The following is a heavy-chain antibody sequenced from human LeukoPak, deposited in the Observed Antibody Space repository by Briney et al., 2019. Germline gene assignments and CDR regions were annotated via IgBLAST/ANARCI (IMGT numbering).Heavy chain of an antibody. Sequence: PSETLSLTCTVSGGSISSSSYYWSWIRQPPGKGLEWIGYIYYSGSTNYNPSLKSRVTISVDTSKNKFSLKLSSVTAADTAVYYCARGLWVTMIGGDAFDIWGQGTMVTVSS. J-gene: IGHJ3*02. D-gene: IGHD3-22*01. CDR1: GGSISSSSYY. CDR2: IYYSGST. V-gene: IGHV4-61*01. CDR3: ARGLWVTMIGGDAFDI.